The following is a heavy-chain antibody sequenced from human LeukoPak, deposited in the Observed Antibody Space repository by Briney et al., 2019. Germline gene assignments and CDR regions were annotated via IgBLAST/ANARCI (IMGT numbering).Heavy chain of an antibody. D-gene: IGHD5-18*01. CDR2: INPNSGGT. J-gene: IGHJ5*02. CDR1: GYTFSGYY. CDR3: ARESSEYSYGKTNWFHP. V-gene: IGHV1-2*06. Sequence: ASLKLSCKASGYTFSGYYMHWVRQAPGQGLEWMGRINPNSGGTNYAQKFQGRFTMTRDTSISTAYMELSRLRSDDTAVYYCARESSEYSYGKTNWFHPWGQGTLVTVSS.